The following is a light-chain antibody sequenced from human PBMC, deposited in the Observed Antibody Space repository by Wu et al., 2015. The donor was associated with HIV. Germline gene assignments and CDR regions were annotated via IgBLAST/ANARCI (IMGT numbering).Light chain of an antibody. J-gene: IGKJ1*01. CDR1: QSISSY. CDR3: QQYGSSLWT. V-gene: IGKV3-15*01. Sequence: EIVMTQSPATLSVSPGERATLSCRASQSISSYLAWYQQKPGQAPRLLIYGASTRATGIPARFSGSGSGTEFTLTISSMQSEDFAVYYCQQYGSSLWTFGQGTKVEIK. CDR2: GAS.